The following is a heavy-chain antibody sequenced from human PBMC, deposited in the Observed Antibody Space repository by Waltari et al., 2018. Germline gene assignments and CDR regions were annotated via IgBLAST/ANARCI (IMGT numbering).Heavy chain of an antibody. CDR2: IKHNGYV. J-gene: IGHJ3*01. V-gene: IGHV4-34*01. CDR1: NGSFSGYY. D-gene: IGHD1-20*01. Sequence: QVHLRQWGAGLLKPSETLSLTCAVYNGSFSGYYWTWIRQPPGKGLEWLGEIKHNGYVNQNPSFPDRLTISVDTSKSQFSLKLTSMTGADTALYYCARKLTGDRGAFDDWARGTMVTVSS. CDR3: ARKLTGDRGAFDD.